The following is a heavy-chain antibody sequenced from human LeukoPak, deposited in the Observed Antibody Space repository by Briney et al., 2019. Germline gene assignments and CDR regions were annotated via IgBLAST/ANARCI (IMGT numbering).Heavy chain of an antibody. CDR3: ARVRPYYYDSSGYFISMPPYLDY. CDR1: GVSISSGGFT. J-gene: IGHJ4*02. CDR2: IYHSVST. Sequence: SQTLSLTCAVSGVSISSGGFTWGWIRQRPGKGLEWIVYIYHSVSTYYNPSLKSRATISVDRTKNQFSLKLSSVTAADTAVYYCARVRPYYYDSSGYFISMPPYLDYRGPGALVTVSS. D-gene: IGHD3-22*01. V-gene: IGHV4-30-2*01.